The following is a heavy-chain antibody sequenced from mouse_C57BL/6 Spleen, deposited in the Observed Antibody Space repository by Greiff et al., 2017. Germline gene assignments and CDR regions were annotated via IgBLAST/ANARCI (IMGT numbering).Heavy chain of an antibody. D-gene: IGHD2-2*01. CDR3: ARGLIYYGYGGNYFDY. V-gene: IGHV1-9*01. CDR1: GYTFTGYW. J-gene: IGHJ2*01. CDR2: ILPGSGST. Sequence: VQLVESGAELMKPGASVKLSCKATGYTFTGYWIEWVKQRPGHGLEWIGEILPGSGSTNYNEKFKGKATFTADTSSNTAYMQLSSLTTEDSAIYYCARGLIYYGYGGNYFDYWGQGTTLTVSS.